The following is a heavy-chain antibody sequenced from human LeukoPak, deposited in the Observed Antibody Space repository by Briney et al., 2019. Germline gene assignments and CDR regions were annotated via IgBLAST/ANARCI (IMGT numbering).Heavy chain of an antibody. Sequence: GGSLRLSCAASRFTFSSYWMSWVRQAPGKGLEWVANIKQDGSEKYYVDSVKGRFTISRDNAKNSLYLQMNSLRAEDTAVYYCATHIAAATRFDYWGQGTLVTVSS. D-gene: IGHD6-13*01. J-gene: IGHJ4*02. V-gene: IGHV3-7*01. CDR1: RFTFSSYW. CDR3: ATHIAAATRFDY. CDR2: IKQDGSEK.